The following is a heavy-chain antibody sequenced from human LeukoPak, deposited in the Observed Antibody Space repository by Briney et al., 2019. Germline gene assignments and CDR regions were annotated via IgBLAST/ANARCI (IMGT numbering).Heavy chain of an antibody. CDR1: GFTFSSYA. CDR2: ISYDGSNK. Sequence: GGSLRLSCAASGFTFSSYAMHWVRQAPGKGLEWVAVISYDGSNKYYADSVKGRFTISRDNSKNTLYLQMNSLRAEDTAVYCCARAESSGWYWFDYWGQGTLVTVSS. J-gene: IGHJ4*02. CDR3: ARAESSGWYWFDY. V-gene: IGHV3-30*04. D-gene: IGHD6-19*01.